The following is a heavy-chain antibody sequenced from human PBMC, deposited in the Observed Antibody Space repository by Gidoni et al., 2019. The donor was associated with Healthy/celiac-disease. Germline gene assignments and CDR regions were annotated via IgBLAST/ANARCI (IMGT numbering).Heavy chain of an antibody. V-gene: IGHV3-21*01. CDR2: ISSSSSYR. D-gene: IGHD2-8*01. CDR1: GFTFSSYS. J-gene: IGHJ6*04. CDR3: ARDPGYCTNGVCYGPLDV. Sequence: EVQLVESGGGLVKPGGSLRLSCAASGFTFSSYSMNWVRQAPGKGLEWVSAISSSSSYRYYADSVKGRFTISRDNAKNSLYLQMNSLRAEDTAVYYCARDPGYCTNGVCYGPLDVWGKGTTVTVSS.